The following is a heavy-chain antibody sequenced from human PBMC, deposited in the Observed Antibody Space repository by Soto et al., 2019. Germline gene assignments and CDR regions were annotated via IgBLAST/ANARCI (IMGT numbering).Heavy chain of an antibody. Sequence: GASVKFSGKASGYTFTGYYMHWVRQAPGQVLECVVWINPNSGFTNYXXKLQGRVXXTTDTSTSTAXMELRXLRSDDTAVXYCARALGYSGYAGMDVWGQGTTVTVSS. J-gene: IGHJ6*02. CDR2: INPNSGFT. CDR3: ARALGYSGYAGMDV. CDR1: GYTFTGYY. V-gene: IGHV1-2*02. D-gene: IGHD5-12*01.